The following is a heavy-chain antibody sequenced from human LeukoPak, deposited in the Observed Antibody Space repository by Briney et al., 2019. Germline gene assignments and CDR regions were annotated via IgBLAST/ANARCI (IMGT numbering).Heavy chain of an antibody. CDR1: GGSISSGGYY. CDR3: ARWARDIVVVPAAPYGMDV. V-gene: IGHV4-31*03. CDR2: IYYSGST. D-gene: IGHD2-2*01. Sequence: TLSLTCTVSGGSISSGGYYWSWIRQHPGKGLEWIGYIYYSGSTYYNPSLKSRVTISVDTSKNQFSLKLSSVTAADTAVYYCARWARDIVVVPAAPYGMDVWGQGTTVTVSS. J-gene: IGHJ6*02.